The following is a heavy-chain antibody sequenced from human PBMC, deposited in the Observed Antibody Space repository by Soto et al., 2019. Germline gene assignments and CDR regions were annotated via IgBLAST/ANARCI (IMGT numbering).Heavy chain of an antibody. CDR3: ARNYRDYFDY. Sequence: QVQLVESGGGVVQPGRSLRLSCAASGFTFSSYGMHWVRRAPGKGLEWVAIIWYDGSNKYYADSVKGRFTISRDNSKNTLYLQMNSLRAEDTAVYYCARNYRDYFDYWGQGTLVTVSS. D-gene: IGHD1-7*01. CDR2: IWYDGSNK. J-gene: IGHJ4*02. V-gene: IGHV3-33*01. CDR1: GFTFSSYG.